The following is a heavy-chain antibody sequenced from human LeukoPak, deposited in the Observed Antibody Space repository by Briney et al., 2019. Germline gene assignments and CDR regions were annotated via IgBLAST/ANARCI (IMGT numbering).Heavy chain of an antibody. CDR3: ARAPSEIGGYYPEYFRH. Sequence: GGSLRLSCAASGFTFSSYTMHWVRQAPGKGLVWVSRIKSDGSTNYADSVKGRFTISRDNAKNTVSLQMNSLRPEDTGVYYCARAPSEIGGYYPEYFRHWGQGTLVTVSS. CDR2: IKSDGST. V-gene: IGHV3-74*01. D-gene: IGHD3-22*01. J-gene: IGHJ1*01. CDR1: GFTFSSYT.